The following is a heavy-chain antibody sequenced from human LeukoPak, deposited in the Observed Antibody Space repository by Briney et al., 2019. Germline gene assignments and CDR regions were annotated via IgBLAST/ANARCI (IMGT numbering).Heavy chain of an antibody. CDR1: GGTFSSYA. CDR3: ARVGPSLRFLEWAEGNWFDP. CDR2: IIPIFGTA. Sequence: SVKVSCKASGGTFSSYAISWVRQAPGQGLEWMGGIIPIFGTANHAQKFQGRVTITADESTSTAYMELSSLRSEDTAVYYCARVGPSLRFLEWAEGNWFDPWGQGTLVTVSS. V-gene: IGHV1-69*13. D-gene: IGHD3-3*01. J-gene: IGHJ5*02.